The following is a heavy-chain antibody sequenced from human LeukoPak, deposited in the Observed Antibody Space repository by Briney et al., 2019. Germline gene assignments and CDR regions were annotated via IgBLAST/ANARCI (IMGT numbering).Heavy chain of an antibody. J-gene: IGHJ4*02. D-gene: IGHD3-16*01. Sequence: GGSLRLSCAASGFTLSIYGMHWVRQAPGKGLEWVAVISYDGSNKYHADSVKGRFNISRDNSKNTLYLQMNSLRADDTAVYYCALGGTYFDYWGQGTLVTVSS. CDR1: GFTLSIYG. CDR2: ISYDGSNK. CDR3: ALGGTYFDY. V-gene: IGHV3-30*03.